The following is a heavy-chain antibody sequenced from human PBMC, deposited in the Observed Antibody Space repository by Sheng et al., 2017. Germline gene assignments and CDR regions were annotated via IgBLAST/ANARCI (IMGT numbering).Heavy chain of an antibody. D-gene: IGHD6-19*01. Sequence: QVQLQESGPGLVKPSQTLSLTCTVSGDSISSYYWSWIRQPPGKGLEWIGYIYYSGSTNYNPSLKSRVTISVDTSKNQFSLKLSSVTAADTAVYYCARSSSGLGYFDYWGQGTLVTVSS. CDR1: GDSISSYY. CDR3: ARSSSGLGYFDY. V-gene: IGHV4-59*01. J-gene: IGHJ4*02. CDR2: IYYSGST.